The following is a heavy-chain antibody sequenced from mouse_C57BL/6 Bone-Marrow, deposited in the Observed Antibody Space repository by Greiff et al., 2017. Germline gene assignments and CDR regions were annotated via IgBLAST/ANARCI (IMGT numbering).Heavy chain of an antibody. CDR1: GFTFSDYY. CDR2: INYDGSST. CDR3: ARDYGGGMDY. Sequence: EVQLVESEGGLVQPGSSMKLSCTASGFTFSDYYMAWVRQVPEKGLEWVANINYDGSSTYYLDSLKSRFIISRDNAKNILYLQMSSLKSEDTATYYCARDYGGGMDYWGQGTSVTVSS. D-gene: IGHD1-1*01. V-gene: IGHV5-16*01. J-gene: IGHJ4*01.